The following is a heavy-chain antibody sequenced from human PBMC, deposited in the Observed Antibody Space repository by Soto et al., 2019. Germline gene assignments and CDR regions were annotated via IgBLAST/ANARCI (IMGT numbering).Heavy chain of an antibody. Sequence: QVQLVESGGGVVQPGRSLRLSCAASGFTFSSYGMHWVRQAPGKGLEWVAVIWYDGSNKYYADSVKGRFTISRDNSKNTLYLQMNSLRAEDTAVYYCARVATPSYYYGMDVWGQGTTVTVSS. V-gene: IGHV3-33*01. CDR2: IWYDGSNK. J-gene: IGHJ6*02. CDR3: ARVATPSYYYGMDV. CDR1: GFTFSSYG.